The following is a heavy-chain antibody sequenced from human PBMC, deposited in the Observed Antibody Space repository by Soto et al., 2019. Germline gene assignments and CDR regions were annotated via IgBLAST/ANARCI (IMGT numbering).Heavy chain of an antibody. J-gene: IGHJ5*02. D-gene: IGHD2-15*01. V-gene: IGHV4-61*01. Sequence: SEILSLTCTVSGGSVSSGSYYWSWIRQPPGKGLEWIGYIYYSGSTNYNPSLKSRVTISVDTSKNQFSLTLKYVTAADTAVYYCANLPPRIEVTVLPIPTWGQGTLVTVSS. CDR3: ANLPPRIEVTVLPIPT. CDR1: GGSVSSGSYY. CDR2: IYYSGST.